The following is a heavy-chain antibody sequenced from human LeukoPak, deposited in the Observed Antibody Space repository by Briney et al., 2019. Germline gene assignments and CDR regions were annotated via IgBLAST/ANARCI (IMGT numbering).Heavy chain of an antibody. V-gene: IGHV4-30-2*01. J-gene: IGHJ6*03. D-gene: IGHD2-2*02. CDR1: GGSISSGDYY. CDR3: AREERKYQLLYRYYYYYMDV. CDR2: IYHSGST. Sequence: SETLSLTCTVSGGSISSGDYYWSWIRQPPGKGLEWIGYIYHSGSTYYNPSLKSRVTISVDGSKNQFSLRLSSVTAADTAVYYCAREERKYQLLYRYYYYYMDVWGKGTTVTVSS.